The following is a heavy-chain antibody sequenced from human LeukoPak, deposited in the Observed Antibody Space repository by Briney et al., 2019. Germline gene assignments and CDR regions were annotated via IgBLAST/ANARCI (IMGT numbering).Heavy chain of an antibody. CDR1: GGSIGASINSPNW. V-gene: IGHV4-4*02. D-gene: IGHD2-2*01. CDR3: ARAPRAYCSTTGSCFQDY. CDR2: IIHSGGT. Sequence: SSETLSLTCTVSGGSIGASINSPNWWSWVRQPPGKGLEWIGEIIHSGGTNYNPSLKSRVTMSVDKSKNRFSLNLTSVTAADTAVYFCARAPRAYCSTTGSCFQDYWGQGTLVTVSP. J-gene: IGHJ4*02.